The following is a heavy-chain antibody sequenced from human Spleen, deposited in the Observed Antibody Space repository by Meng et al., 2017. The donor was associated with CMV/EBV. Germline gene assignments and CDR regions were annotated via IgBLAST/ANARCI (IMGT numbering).Heavy chain of an antibody. J-gene: IGHJ2*01. CDR2: ISGSGGSI. Sequence: GESLKISCAASGFTFSSYAMSWVRQAPGKGLECVSGISGSGGSIYYADSVKGRFTIFRDNSKNTLYLQMNSLRAEDTAVYYCGKDLTSLTGTTLPWYFDLWGRGTLVTVS. CDR1: GFTFSSYA. CDR3: GKDLTSLTGTTLPWYFDL. D-gene: IGHD1-7*01. V-gene: IGHV3-23*01.